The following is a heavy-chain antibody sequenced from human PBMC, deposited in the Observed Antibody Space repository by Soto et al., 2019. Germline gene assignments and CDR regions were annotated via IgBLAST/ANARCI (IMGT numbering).Heavy chain of an antibody. CDR2: ISSSGSTI. D-gene: IGHD4-17*01. CDR3: AGDGPPDYGDYDY. J-gene: IGHJ4*02. Sequence: QVQLVESGGGLVKPGGSLRLSCAASGFTFSDYYMSWIRQAPGKGLEWVSYISSSGSTIYYADSVKGRFTISRDNAKNSRARQRNSLRAEDTAVYYCAGDGPPDYGDYDYWGQGTLVTVSS. CDR1: GFTFSDYY. V-gene: IGHV3-11*01.